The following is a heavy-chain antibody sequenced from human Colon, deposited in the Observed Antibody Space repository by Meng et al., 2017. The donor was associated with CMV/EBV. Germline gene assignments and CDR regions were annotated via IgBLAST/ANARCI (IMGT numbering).Heavy chain of an antibody. CDR1: GFSFSSYW. CDR2: IYPDGTKK. D-gene: IGHD3-22*01. Sequence: GESLKISCAASGFSFSSYWMKWVRQAPGKGLEWVAFIYPDGTKKSYADSVKGRFTISRDNSKNTLYLQMNSLRAEDTAVYFCAKDLRFNWHYDNWGQGTLVTVSS. CDR3: AKDLRFNWHYDN. J-gene: IGHJ4*02. V-gene: IGHV3-30*02.